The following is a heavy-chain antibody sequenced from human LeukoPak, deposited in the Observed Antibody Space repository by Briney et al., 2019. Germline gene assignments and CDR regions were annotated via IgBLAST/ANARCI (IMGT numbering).Heavy chain of an antibody. V-gene: IGHV5-51*01. J-gene: IGHJ4*02. Sequence: GESLKISCRGSGYSFTIYGIGWVRQMPGKGLEWMGIIYPSDSDTRYSPSFQGQVTISADKSISTAYLQWSSLKASDTAMYYCARGSSSRPLDYWGQGTLVTVSS. CDR2: IYPSDSDT. CDR1: GYSFTIYG. D-gene: IGHD6-6*01. CDR3: ARGSSSRPLDY.